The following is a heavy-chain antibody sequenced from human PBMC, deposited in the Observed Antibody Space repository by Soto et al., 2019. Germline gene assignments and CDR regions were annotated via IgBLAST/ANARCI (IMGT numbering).Heavy chain of an antibody. D-gene: IGHD3-22*01. J-gene: IGHJ4*02. CDR1: GDTFSSYA. CDR2: IIPMLGTP. Sequence: SVKVSCRSSGDTFSSYAISWVRQAPGQGLEWMGGIIPMLGTPSYAQKFQDRVTITADKFTSTAYMELSGLRAEDTAVYYCAKERSRYDRSGYYRPDYWGQGTLVTVSS. V-gene: IGHV1-69*10. CDR3: AKERSRYDRSGYYRPDY.